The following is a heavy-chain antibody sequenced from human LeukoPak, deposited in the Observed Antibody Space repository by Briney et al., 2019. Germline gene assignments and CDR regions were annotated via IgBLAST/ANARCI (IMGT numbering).Heavy chain of an antibody. J-gene: IGHJ5*02. CDR3: ARELIGTAAGTAKDWFDP. Sequence: SVKVSCKASGGTFSSYAISWVRQAPGQGLEWMGEIIPIFGTANYAQKFQGRVTITADESTSTAYMELSSLRSEDTAVYYCARELIGTAAGTAKDWFDPWGQGTLVTVSS. CDR1: GGTFSSYA. CDR2: IIPIFGTA. V-gene: IGHV1-69*13. D-gene: IGHD6-13*01.